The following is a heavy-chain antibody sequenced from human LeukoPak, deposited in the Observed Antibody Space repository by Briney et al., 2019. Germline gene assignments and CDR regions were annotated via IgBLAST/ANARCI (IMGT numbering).Heavy chain of an antibody. CDR2: ISGSGGST. D-gene: IGHD2-2*01. CDR1: GFTFSSYA. J-gene: IGHJ5*02. CDR3: AKGEFGYCSSTSCPNWFDP. V-gene: IGHV3-23*01. Sequence: GGSMRLSCADSGFTFSSYAMSWVRQAPGKGLEWVSAISGSGGSTYYADSVKGRFTISRDNSKNTLYLQMNSLRAEDTAVYYCAKGEFGYCSSTSCPNWFDPWGQGTLVTVSS.